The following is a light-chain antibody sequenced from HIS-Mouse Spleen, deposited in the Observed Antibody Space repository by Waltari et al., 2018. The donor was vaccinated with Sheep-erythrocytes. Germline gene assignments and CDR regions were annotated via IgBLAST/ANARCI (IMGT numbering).Light chain of an antibody. CDR1: NIGSKS. CDR2: ADS. V-gene: IGLV3-21*02. CDR3: QVWDSSSDPVV. Sequence: SYVLTQPPSLSVAPGQTARITCGGNNIGSKSVHWYQQKPGQAPVLVVYADSDRPSGIPERFSGSNSGNTATLTISRVEAGDEADYYCQVWDSSSDPVVFGGGTKLTVL. J-gene: IGLJ2*01.